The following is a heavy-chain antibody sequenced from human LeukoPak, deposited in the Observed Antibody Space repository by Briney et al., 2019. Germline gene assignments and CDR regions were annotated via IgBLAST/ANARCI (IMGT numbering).Heavy chain of an antibody. J-gene: IGHJ4*02. Sequence: SETLSLTCAVYGGSFSGYYWSWIRQPPGKGLEWIGEINHSGSTNYNPSLKSRVTISVDTSKNQFSLKLSSVTAADTAVYYCASSGYSYGSESDYWGQGTLVTVSS. V-gene: IGHV4-34*01. CDR2: INHSGST. CDR1: GGSFSGYY. CDR3: ASSGYSYGSESDY. D-gene: IGHD5-18*01.